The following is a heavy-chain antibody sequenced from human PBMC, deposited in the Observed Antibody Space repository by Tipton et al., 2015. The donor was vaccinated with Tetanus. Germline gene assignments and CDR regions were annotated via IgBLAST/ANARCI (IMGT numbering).Heavy chain of an antibody. D-gene: IGHD3-16*01. Sequence: QLVQSGAEMKKPGSSVKVSCKASGGTFTNYALSWVRQAPGQGLEWVGGITPIFGTTNSAPKFQGRVTITADESTNTAYMELSSLTSEATAVYYCARAPNLISRAYDYWGQGTQISVSS. CDR1: GGTFTNYA. V-gene: IGHV1-69*01. J-gene: IGHJ4*02. CDR2: ITPIFGTT. CDR3: ARAPNLISRAYDY.